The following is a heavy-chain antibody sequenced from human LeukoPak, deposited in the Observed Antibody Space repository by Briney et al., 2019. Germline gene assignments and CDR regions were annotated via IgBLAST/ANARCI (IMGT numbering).Heavy chain of an antibody. D-gene: IGHD3-10*01. Sequence: SVKVSCKASGGTFSSYAISWVRQAPGQGLEWMGGIIPIFGTANYAQKFQGRVTITADESTSTAYMELSSLRSEDTAVYHCARARPVLLWFDYWGQGTLVTVSS. J-gene: IGHJ4*02. V-gene: IGHV1-69*13. CDR1: GGTFSSYA. CDR2: IIPIFGTA. CDR3: ARARPVLLWFDY.